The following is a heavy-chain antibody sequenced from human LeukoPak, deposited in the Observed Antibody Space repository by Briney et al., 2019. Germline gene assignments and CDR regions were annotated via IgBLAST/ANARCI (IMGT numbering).Heavy chain of an antibody. CDR2: IIPIFGTA. V-gene: IGHV1-69*05. Sequence: SVKVSCKASGYTFTSYYMHWVRQAPGQGLEWMGGIIPIFGTANYAQKFQGRVTITTDESTSTAYMELSSLRSEDTAVYYCARGGDYWGQGTLVTVSS. CDR3: ARGGDY. CDR1: GYTFTSYY. J-gene: IGHJ4*02.